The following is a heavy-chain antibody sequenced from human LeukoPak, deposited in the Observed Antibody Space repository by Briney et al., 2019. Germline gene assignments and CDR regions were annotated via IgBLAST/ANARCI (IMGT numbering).Heavy chain of an antibody. Sequence: GSLRLSCAASGFTFISYWMSWVRQAPGRGLEGVANIKQDGSEKYYVDSVKGRFTISIDNAKNSLYLQMNSLRAEDTAVYYCARVGATYYYDSSGYFGRYYFDYWGQGTLVTVSS. CDR1: GFTFISYW. J-gene: IGHJ4*02. CDR2: IKQDGSEK. D-gene: IGHD3-22*01. CDR3: ARVGATYYYDSSGYFGRYYFDY. V-gene: IGHV3-7*01.